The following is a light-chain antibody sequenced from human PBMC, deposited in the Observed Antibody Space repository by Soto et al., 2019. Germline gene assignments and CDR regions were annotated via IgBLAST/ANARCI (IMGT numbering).Light chain of an antibody. J-gene: IGKJ1*01. CDR3: QQYNSSPWT. CDR1: QSISSG. CDR2: GAS. V-gene: IGKV1-5*03. Sequence: DIQRTQSPSTLSASVGDSVHITCRASQSISSGLAWYQQKPGNGPRVLIYGASSLESGVPSRFSGSGSGTEFTLTISSLQPDDFAAYYCQQYNSSPWTFGKGTKVEIK.